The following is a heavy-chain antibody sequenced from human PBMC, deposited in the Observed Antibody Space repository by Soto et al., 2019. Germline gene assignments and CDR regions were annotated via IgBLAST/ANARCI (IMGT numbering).Heavy chain of an antibody. Sequence: SGGSLRLSCAASGFTFSSYAMSWVRQAPGKGLEWVSAISGSGGSTYYADSVKGRFTISRDNSKNTLYLQMDSLRAEDTAVYYCAKDHGYSYGYCPYWGQGTLVTVSS. CDR1: GFTFSSYA. V-gene: IGHV3-23*01. J-gene: IGHJ4*02. CDR2: ISGSGGST. D-gene: IGHD5-18*01. CDR3: AKDHGYSYGYCPY.